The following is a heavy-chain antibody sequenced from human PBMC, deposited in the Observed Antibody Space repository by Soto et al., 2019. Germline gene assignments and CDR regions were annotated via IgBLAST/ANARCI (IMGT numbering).Heavy chain of an antibody. CDR2: IYHSGST. V-gene: IGHV4-4*02. J-gene: IGHJ6*02. CDR1: GGTISSSTW. CDR3: ARDNYYDSIGYFRHYYGMDV. D-gene: IGHD3-22*01. Sequence: QVQLQESGPGLVKPSGTLSLTCAVSGGTISSSTWWSWVRQPPGKGLEWMGEIYHSGSTNYNPSLKIRVTISVDKSNNQFSLKLSSVTAADTAVYYCARDNYYDSIGYFRHYYGMDVWGQGTTVTVSS.